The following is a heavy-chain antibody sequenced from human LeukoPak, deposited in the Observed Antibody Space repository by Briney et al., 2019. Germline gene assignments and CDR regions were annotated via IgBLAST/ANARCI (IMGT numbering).Heavy chain of an antibody. J-gene: IGHJ4*02. CDR1: GGSISSYY. Sequence: SETLSLTCTVSGGSISSYYWSWIRQPAGKGLEWIGRIYTSGSTNYNPSLKSRVTMSVDTSENQFSLKLSSVTAADTAVYYCARDFGGYDYVWGSYRKGFDYWGQGTLVTVSS. CDR2: IYTSGST. CDR3: ARDFGGYDYVWGSYRKGFDY. D-gene: IGHD3-16*02. V-gene: IGHV4-4*07.